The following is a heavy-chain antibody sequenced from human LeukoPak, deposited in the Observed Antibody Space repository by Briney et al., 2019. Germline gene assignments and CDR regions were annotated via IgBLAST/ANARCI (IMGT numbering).Heavy chain of an antibody. V-gene: IGHV4-39*01. CDR2: IYYSGST. J-gene: IGHJ2*01. Sequence: SETLSLTCTVSGVSTSSSSNYWGWVRQPPGKGLEWIGTIYYSGSTNYNPSLKSRVTISVDTSKNQFSLKVNSVTAADTAVYYCARLDWSNWCFDLWGRGTLVIVSS. CDR3: ARLDWSNWCFDL. CDR1: GVSTSSSSNY. D-gene: IGHD3/OR15-3a*01.